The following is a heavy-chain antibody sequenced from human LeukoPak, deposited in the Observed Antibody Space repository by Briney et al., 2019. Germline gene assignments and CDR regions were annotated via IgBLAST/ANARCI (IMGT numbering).Heavy chain of an antibody. D-gene: IGHD3-22*01. J-gene: IGHJ4*02. Sequence: SVKVSCKASVGTFSSYAISWVRQAPGQGLEWMGGIIPIFATANYAQKFQGRVTISADESTSTAYMELSSLRSEDTAVYYCARGPITTRSHFDYWGQGTLVTVSS. CDR3: ARGPITTRSHFDY. CDR2: IIPIFATA. CDR1: VGTFSSYA. V-gene: IGHV1-69*13.